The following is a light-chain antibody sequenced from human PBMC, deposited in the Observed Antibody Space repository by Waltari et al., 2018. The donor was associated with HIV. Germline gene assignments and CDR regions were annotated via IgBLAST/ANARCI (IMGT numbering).Light chain of an antibody. Sequence: DIQLTQSPSFLSASVGDRVTITCRAIQGISSYLAWYQQKPGKTPKLLIYAASTLQSGVPSRFSGSGSGTEFTLTISSLQPEDFATYYCQQLNSYPGTFGQGTKVEIK. J-gene: IGKJ1*01. V-gene: IGKV1-9*01. CDR2: AAS. CDR1: QGISSY. CDR3: QQLNSYPGT.